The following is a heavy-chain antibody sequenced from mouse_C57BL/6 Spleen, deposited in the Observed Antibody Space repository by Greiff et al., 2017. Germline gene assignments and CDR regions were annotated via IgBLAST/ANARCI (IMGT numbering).Heavy chain of an antibody. V-gene: IGHV1-9*01. J-gene: IGHJ1*03. CDR3: ARCRSPDEGDRYFDV. CDR2: ILPGSGST. CDR1: GYTFTGYW. Sequence: VQLQQSGAELMKPGASVKLSCKATGYTFTGYWIEWVKQRPGHGLEWIAEILPGSGSTNYNEKFKVKATFTADTSSNTAYMQLSSLTTEDSAIYDCARCRSPDEGDRYFDVWGTGTTVTVAS.